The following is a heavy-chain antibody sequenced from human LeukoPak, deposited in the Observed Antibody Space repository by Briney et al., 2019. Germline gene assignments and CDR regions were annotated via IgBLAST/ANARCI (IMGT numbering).Heavy chain of an antibody. D-gene: IGHD6-13*01. V-gene: IGHV3-30-3*01. CDR2: ISYDGSNK. CDR1: GFTFSSYA. J-gene: IGHJ4*02. Sequence: GGSLRLSCAASGFTFSSYAMHWVRQAPGKGLGWVAVISYDGSNKYYADSVKGRFTISRDNSKNTLHLQMNSLRAEDTAVYYCAREGRIAAADDYWGQGTLVTVSS. CDR3: AREGRIAAADDY.